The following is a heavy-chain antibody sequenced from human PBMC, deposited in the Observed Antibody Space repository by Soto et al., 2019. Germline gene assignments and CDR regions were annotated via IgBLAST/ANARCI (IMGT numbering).Heavy chain of an antibody. D-gene: IGHD3-16*01. CDR2: IYWDDDK. J-gene: IGHJ4*02. Sequence: QITLKESGPTLVKPTQTLTLTCTFSGFSLSTRGVGVGWIRQPPGKALEWLAIIYWDDDKRYSPSLKSRLTIAQDTPKTPLALTMTTLDPLHTATYYCAHKGGGDRILDYWGQGTLVTVSS. V-gene: IGHV2-5*02. CDR3: AHKGGGDRILDY. CDR1: GFSLSTRGVG.